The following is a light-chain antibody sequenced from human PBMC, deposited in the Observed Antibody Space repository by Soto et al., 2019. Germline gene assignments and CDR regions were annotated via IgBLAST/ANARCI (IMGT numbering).Light chain of an antibody. J-gene: IGKJ4*01. Sequence: DIQMTQSPSSLSASVGDRVTITCRASQSISSYLNWYQQKPGKAPKVLISGASSLQSGVPFRFSGSGSRTDFTLTISSLQFEDFASYYCQQSHSTPLTFGGGTKVEIK. CDR3: QQSHSTPLT. CDR2: GAS. CDR1: QSISSY. V-gene: IGKV1-39*01.